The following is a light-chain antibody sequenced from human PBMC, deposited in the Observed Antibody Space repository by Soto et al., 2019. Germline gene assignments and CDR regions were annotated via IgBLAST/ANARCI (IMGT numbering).Light chain of an antibody. Sequence: QAVVTQPASVSGSPGQSIAISCTGTSHDVGGYNYVSWYQQHPGKAPKLMIYDVSARPSGVSNRFSGSKSDNTASLTISGLQAEDEADYYCSSYTSSSTVVFGGGTQLTVL. V-gene: IGLV2-14*01. J-gene: IGLJ2*01. CDR1: SHDVGGYNY. CDR3: SSYTSSSTVV. CDR2: DVS.